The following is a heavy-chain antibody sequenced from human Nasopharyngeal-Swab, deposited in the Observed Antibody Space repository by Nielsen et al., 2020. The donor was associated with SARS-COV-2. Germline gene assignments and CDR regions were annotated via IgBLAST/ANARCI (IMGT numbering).Heavy chain of an antibody. D-gene: IGHD3-10*01. CDR2: IYYSGST. Sequence: SETLSLTCTVSGGSISSYYWSWIRQPPGKGLEWIGYIYYSGSTNYNPSLKSRVTISRDTSKNQFSLKLSSVTAADTAVYYCARVYGFGEFSFDYWGQGTLVTVSS. V-gene: IGHV4-59*12. CDR3: ARVYGFGEFSFDY. CDR1: GGSISSYY. J-gene: IGHJ4*02.